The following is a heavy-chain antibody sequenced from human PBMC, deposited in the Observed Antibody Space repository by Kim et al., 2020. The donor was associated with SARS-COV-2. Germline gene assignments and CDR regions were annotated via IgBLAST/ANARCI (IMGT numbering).Heavy chain of an antibody. CDR2: IIPILGIA. CDR3: ARCTMVRGVICYGMDV. CDR1: GGTFSSYA. V-gene: IGHV1-69*04. J-gene: IGHJ6*02. D-gene: IGHD3-10*01. Sequence: SVKVSCKASGGTFSSYAISWVRQAPGQGLEWMGRIIPILGIANYAQKFQGRVTITADKSTSTAYMELSSLRSEDTAVYYCARCTMVRGVICYGMDVWGQ.